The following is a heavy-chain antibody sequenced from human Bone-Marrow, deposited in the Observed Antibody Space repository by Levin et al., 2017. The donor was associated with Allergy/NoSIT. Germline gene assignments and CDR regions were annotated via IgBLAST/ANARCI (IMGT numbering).Heavy chain of an antibody. CDR3: ARDGRLRLWVRYYYYYMDV. D-gene: IGHD5-12*01. V-gene: IGHV1-46*01. CDR2: INPSGGST. CDR1: GYTFTSYY. J-gene: IGHJ6*03. Sequence: PGESLKISCKASGYTFTSYYMHWVRQAPGQGLEWMGIINPSGGSTSYAQKFQGRVTMTRDTSTSTVYMELSSLRSEDTAVYYCARDGRLRLWVRYYYYYMDVWGKGTTVTVSS.